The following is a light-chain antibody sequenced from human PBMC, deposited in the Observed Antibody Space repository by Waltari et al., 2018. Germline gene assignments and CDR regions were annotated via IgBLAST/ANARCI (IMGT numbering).Light chain of an antibody. CDR1: SSDVGSYNL. Sequence: QSALTQPASVSGSPGQSITISCTGTSSDVGSYNLVTWYQPHPGKAPKLMIYEVSKRASGVAHRFSGSKSGNTASLTSSGLQAEDEADYYCCSYAGSSTVVFGGGTKLTVL. CDR2: EVS. CDR3: CSYAGSSTVV. V-gene: IGLV2-23*02. J-gene: IGLJ2*01.